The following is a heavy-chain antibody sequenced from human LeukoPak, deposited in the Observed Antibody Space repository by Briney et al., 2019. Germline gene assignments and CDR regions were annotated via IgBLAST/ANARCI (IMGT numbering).Heavy chain of an antibody. CDR1: GFTFSSYA. D-gene: IGHD2-15*01. V-gene: IGHV3-23*01. J-gene: IGHJ4*02. CDR2: ISGGGGST. CDR3: AKGTGDNCYTPLDY. Sequence: PGGSLRLSCAASGFTFSSYAMSWVRQAPGKGLEWVSVISGGGGSTYYADSMKGRFTISRDTSKNTLHLQMSRLRAEDTAVYYCAKGTGDNCYTPLDYWGQGALVTVSS.